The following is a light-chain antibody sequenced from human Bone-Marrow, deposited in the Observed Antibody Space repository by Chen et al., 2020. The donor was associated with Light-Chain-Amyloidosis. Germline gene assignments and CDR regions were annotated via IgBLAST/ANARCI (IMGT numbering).Light chain of an antibody. CDR2: DAS. V-gene: IGKV3-11*01. J-gene: IGKJ5*01. Sequence: IVLTQSPATLSLSPGERATLSCRTSKSVSSYLAWYQQKPGQAPRLLIHDASNRATDIPARFRGSGSGTDFTLTISSLEPVEFAVYYCQHRSNWTPGVTLGQGTRLEIK. CDR1: KSVSSY. CDR3: QHRSNWTPGVT.